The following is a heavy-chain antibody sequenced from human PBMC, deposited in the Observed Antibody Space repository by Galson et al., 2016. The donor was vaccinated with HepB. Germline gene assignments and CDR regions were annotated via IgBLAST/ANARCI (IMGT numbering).Heavy chain of an antibody. CDR1: GLTFKNHW. Sequence: SLRLSCAASGLTFKNHWMSWVRQAPGKGLEWVGFISSNAYGGTTEFAASVEDRFTISRDDSKSIAYLQMNSLKIEDTAVYYCTDGGGIAAAARGLNHWGQGTLVTVSS. CDR3: TDGGGIAAAARGLNH. V-gene: IGHV3-49*02. CDR2: ISSNAYGGTT. D-gene: IGHD6-13*01. J-gene: IGHJ5*02.